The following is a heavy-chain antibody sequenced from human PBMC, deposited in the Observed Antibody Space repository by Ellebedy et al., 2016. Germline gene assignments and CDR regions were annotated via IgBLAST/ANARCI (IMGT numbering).Heavy chain of an antibody. CDR3: ANYENSGAHRY. CDR1: GFTFTTYA. V-gene: IGHV3-23*01. Sequence: GGSLRLSCAASGFTFTTYAMSWVRQAPGKGLEWVSRIGGRGDNIYYADSVKGRFTISRDNSKYTLYLQMNNLRADDTAVYYCANYENSGAHRYWGQGTLVAVSS. CDR2: IGGRGDNI. D-gene: IGHD3-22*01. J-gene: IGHJ4*02.